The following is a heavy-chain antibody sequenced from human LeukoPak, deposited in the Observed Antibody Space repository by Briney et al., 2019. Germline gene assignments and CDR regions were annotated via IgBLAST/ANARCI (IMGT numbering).Heavy chain of an antibody. CDR3: ARLPLRRGEYFDL. J-gene: IGHJ2*01. Sequence: SETLSLTRTVSGGSISSGSYYWSWIRQPAGKGLEWIGRIYTSGSTNYNPSLKSRVTISVDTSKNQFSLKLSSVTAADTAVYYCARLPLRRGEYFDLWGRGTLVTVSS. D-gene: IGHD4-17*01. V-gene: IGHV4-61*02. CDR1: GGSISSGSYY. CDR2: IYTSGST.